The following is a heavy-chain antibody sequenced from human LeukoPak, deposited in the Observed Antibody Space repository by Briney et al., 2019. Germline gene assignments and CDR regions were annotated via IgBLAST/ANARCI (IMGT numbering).Heavy chain of an antibody. Sequence: PGGSLRLSCAASGFTVSSNYMSWVRQAPGKGLEWVSIIYSGGSTYYADSVKGRFTISRHNSKNTLYLQMNSLRAEDTAMYYCARYGVGRGWYYAFDIWGQGTMVTVSS. CDR1: GFTVSSNY. CDR2: IYSGGST. CDR3: ARYGVGRGWYYAFDI. J-gene: IGHJ3*02. D-gene: IGHD6-19*01. V-gene: IGHV3-53*04.